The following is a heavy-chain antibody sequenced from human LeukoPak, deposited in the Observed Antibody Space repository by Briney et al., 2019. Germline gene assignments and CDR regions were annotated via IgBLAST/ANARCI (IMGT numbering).Heavy chain of an antibody. CDR2: ITSTSSYI. CDR3: ARDSRGYYGSGNYHPNFDS. Sequence: GGSLRLSCAVSGFSFRGYNMNWVRQAPGKGLEWVSFITSTSSYIHYADSVKGRVTTSRDNAKNSLYLQMNSLRAEDTAVYYCARDSRGYYGSGNYHPNFDSWGQGTLVTVSS. J-gene: IGHJ4*02. V-gene: IGHV3-21*01. D-gene: IGHD3-10*01. CDR1: GFSFRGYN.